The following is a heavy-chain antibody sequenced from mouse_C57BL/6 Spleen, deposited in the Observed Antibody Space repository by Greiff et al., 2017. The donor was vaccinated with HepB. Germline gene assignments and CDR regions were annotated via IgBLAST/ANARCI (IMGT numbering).Heavy chain of an antibody. CDR1: GYTFTSYW. CDR2: IHPSDSDT. CDR3: AISYDYGAWFAY. J-gene: IGHJ3*01. V-gene: IGHV1-74*01. Sequence: QVQLKQPGAELVKPGASVKVSCKASGYTFTSYWMHWVKQRPGQGLEWIGRIHPSDSDTNYNQKFKGKATLTVDKSSSTAYMQLSSLTSEDSAVYYCAISYDYGAWFAYWGQGTLVTVSA. D-gene: IGHD2-4*01.